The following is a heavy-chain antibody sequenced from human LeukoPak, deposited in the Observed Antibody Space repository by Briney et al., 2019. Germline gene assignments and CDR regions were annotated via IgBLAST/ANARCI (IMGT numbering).Heavy chain of an antibody. CDR1: GFAFDEHG. CDR2: INWSGGST. V-gene: IGHV3-20*04. D-gene: IGHD2-2*01. Sequence: GGSLSLSCTASGFAFDEHGMLWVPQVPGKAREWVSGINWSGGSTGYADPLRGRFTISRDNAKNSLYLQMDSLRAEDTALYYCARAPITSPFYFDYWGQGTLVTVSS. CDR3: ARAPITSPFYFDY. J-gene: IGHJ4*02.